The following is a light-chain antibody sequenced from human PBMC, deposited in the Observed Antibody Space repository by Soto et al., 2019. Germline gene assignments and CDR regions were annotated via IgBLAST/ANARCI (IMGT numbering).Light chain of an antibody. CDR1: QSVSSSY. V-gene: IGKV3-20*01. CDR2: GAS. J-gene: IGKJ1*01. CDR3: QQYVSSPRT. Sequence: IVLTQSPGTLSLSPGERATLSCRASQSVSSSYLAWYQQKPGQAPRLLIYGASSRATGIPDRFSGSGSGTDFTLTISGLEPEDFAVYYCQQYVSSPRTFGQGTKVDIK.